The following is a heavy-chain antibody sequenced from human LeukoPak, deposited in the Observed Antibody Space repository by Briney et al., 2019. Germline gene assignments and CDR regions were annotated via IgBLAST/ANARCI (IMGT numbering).Heavy chain of an antibody. CDR3: AKNLGPFDV. J-gene: IGHJ3*01. CDR2: IGDAGT. Sequence: GGSLRLSCAASGFTFNDFAMTWVRQAPGKGLEWVSSIGDAGTYYADSVKGRFTISRDNSKNMFYLQLNSLRAGDTAMYYCAKNLGPFDVRGQGTMVTVSS. D-gene: IGHD3-16*01. CDR1: GFTFNDFA. V-gene: IGHV3-23*01.